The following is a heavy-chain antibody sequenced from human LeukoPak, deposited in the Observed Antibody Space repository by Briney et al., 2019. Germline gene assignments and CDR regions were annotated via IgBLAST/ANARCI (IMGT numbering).Heavy chain of an antibody. CDR3: ARLYTTFRAFGI. Sequence: SQTLSLTCTVSGGSISSGDYYWSWIRQHPGKGLEWIGYIYYSGSTYYNPSLKSRVTISVDTSKNQFSLKLSSVTAADTAVYYCARLYTTFRAFGIWGQGTMVTVSS. CDR1: GGSISSGDYY. D-gene: IGHD2-2*02. J-gene: IGHJ3*02. CDR2: IYYSGST. V-gene: IGHV4-31*03.